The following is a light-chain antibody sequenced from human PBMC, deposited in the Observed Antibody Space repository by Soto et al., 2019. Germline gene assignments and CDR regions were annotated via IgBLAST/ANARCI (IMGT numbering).Light chain of an antibody. J-gene: IGKJ4*01. CDR2: GAS. CDR3: QQYGDSPPVT. Sequence: IVLTQSPGPLSLSTGERATLSCRASQKVRTTYVAWYQQKFGQAPRVLIYGASSRATGTPHRFSGSGSTNDSPTTISRLDQEDVAVYYCQQYGDSPPVTFGGGTKVDIK. V-gene: IGKV3-20*01. CDR1: QKVRTTY.